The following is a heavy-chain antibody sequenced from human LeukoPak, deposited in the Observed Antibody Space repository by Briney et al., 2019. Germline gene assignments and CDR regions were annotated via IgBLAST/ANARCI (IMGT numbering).Heavy chain of an antibody. D-gene: IGHD3-22*01. CDR3: SRGLDSRKLGY. CDR1: GASFSSGDQY. V-gene: IGHV4-31*03. CDR2: IHPSGAL. J-gene: IGHJ4*02. Sequence: KASETLSLTCTVSGASFSSGDQYWNWIHQRPGEGLEWIGSIHPSGALYNNPSLESRVTISIDTSKNQFSLNLNSVTAADTAVYFCSRGLDSRKLGYWGQGTLVTVSS.